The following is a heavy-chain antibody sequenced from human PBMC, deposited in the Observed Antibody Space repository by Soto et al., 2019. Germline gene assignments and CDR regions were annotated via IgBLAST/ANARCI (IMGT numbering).Heavy chain of an antibody. Sequence: SSVKVSCKASGGTFSIYAISCLRQAPGQGLEWMGGIIPIFGTANYAQKFQGRVTITADKSTSTAYMELSSLRAEDTAVYYCARESEGGYSPSDYYYYYGMDVWGQGTTVTVSS. CDR2: IIPIFGTA. CDR3: ARESEGGYSPSDYYYYYGMDV. D-gene: IGHD5-12*01. J-gene: IGHJ6*02. CDR1: GGTFSIYA. V-gene: IGHV1-69*06.